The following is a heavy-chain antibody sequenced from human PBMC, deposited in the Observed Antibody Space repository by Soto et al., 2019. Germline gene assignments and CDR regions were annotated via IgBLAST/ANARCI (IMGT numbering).Heavy chain of an antibody. D-gene: IGHD2-21*01. V-gene: IGHV5-51*01. Sequence: GESLKISCKGSGYSFTSYWIGWVRQMPGKGLEWMGIIYPGDSDTRYSPSFQGQVTISADKSISTAYLQWSSLKASDTAMYYCARRRYCGGDCYYYGMDVWGQGTTVTVS. CDR2: IYPGDSDT. CDR1: GYSFTSYW. J-gene: IGHJ6*02. CDR3: ARRRYCGGDCYYYGMDV.